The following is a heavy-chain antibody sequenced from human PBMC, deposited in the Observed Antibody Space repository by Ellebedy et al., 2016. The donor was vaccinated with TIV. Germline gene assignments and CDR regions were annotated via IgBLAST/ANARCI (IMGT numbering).Heavy chain of an antibody. J-gene: IGHJ6*02. V-gene: IGHV4-59*11. D-gene: IGHD3-10*01. CDR2: IYYSGST. Sequence: MPSETLSLTCTVSGGSISGHFWNWFRQPAGKGLEWIGYIYYSGSTNYNPSLKSRVTISVDTSKNQFSLKLSSVTAADTAVYYCARELLWFGEGSGMDVWGQGTTVTVSS. CDR3: ARELLWFGEGSGMDV. CDR1: GGSISGHF.